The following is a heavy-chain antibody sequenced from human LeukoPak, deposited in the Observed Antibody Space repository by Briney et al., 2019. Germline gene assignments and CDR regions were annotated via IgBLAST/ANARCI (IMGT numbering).Heavy chain of an antibody. J-gene: IGHJ4*02. V-gene: IGHV3-7*03. Sequence: PGGSLRLSCAASGSMFSSNWMSWVRLAPGKGLEWVANTKEDGTETYYVDSVKGRFTISRDNAKNSLYLQMNSLRVEDTAVYYCAKEGRSLQTYWGQGTLVTVSS. CDR2: TKEDGTET. CDR3: AKEGRSLQTY. CDR1: GSMFSSNW. D-gene: IGHD5-24*01.